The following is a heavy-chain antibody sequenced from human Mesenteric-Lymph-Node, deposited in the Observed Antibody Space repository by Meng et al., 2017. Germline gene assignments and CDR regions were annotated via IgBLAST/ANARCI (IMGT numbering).Heavy chain of an antibody. CDR3: ARGQKGYFDL. CDR1: GGSISSGAFS. J-gene: IGHJ2*01. Sequence: QVQLQESGSGLGKPSQTLSLTCAVSGGSISSGAFSWRSIRQPPGKGLECIAYIYHGGSTSYNPSLKSRVTISVDTSKNQFSLKLSSVTAADTAVYYCARGQKGYFDLWGRGTLVTVSS. V-gene: IGHV4-30-2*05. CDR2: IYHGGST.